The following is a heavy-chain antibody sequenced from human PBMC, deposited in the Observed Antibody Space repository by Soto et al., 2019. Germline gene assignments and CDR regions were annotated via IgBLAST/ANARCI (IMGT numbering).Heavy chain of an antibody. V-gene: IGHV2-5*02. CDR2: IYWDDDK. J-gene: IGHJ4*02. D-gene: IGHD1-26*01. Sequence: QISLKESGPTLVKPTQTLTLTCNFSGFSLKTSGVGVGWIRQPPGKALEWLALIYWDDDKRYSPSLKNRLTSTKDNPKNQVVLTPTNMDPADTATYYCASRAATSGESYWGPGTLVTVSS. CDR1: GFSLKTSGVG. CDR3: ASRAATSGESY.